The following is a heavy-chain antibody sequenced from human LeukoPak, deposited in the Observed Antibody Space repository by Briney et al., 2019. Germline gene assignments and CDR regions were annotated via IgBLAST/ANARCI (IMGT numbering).Heavy chain of an antibody. Sequence: SQTLSLTCTVSGGSISSGDYYWSWIRQPPGKGLEWIGYIYYSGSTNYNPSLKSRVTISVDTSKNQFSLKLSSVTAADTAVYYCARGLYCSSTSCSKRHYFDYWGQGTLVTVSS. CDR1: GGSISSGDYY. J-gene: IGHJ4*02. CDR3: ARGLYCSSTSCSKRHYFDY. CDR2: IYYSGST. V-gene: IGHV4-30-4*08. D-gene: IGHD2-2*01.